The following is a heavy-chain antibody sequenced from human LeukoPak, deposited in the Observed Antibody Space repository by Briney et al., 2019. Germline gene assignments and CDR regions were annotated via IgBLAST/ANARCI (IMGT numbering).Heavy chain of an antibody. J-gene: IGHJ4*02. D-gene: IGHD1-26*01. V-gene: IGHV4-61*02. CDR1: GGSISSGRYY. Sequence: SETLSLTCTVSGGSISSGRYYWSWIRQPAGKGLEWIGRIYTSGNTYYNPSLKSRVTISVDTSKNQFSPKLSSVTAADTAVYYCARNSIVAAGSIDFWGQGTLVTVSS. CDR3: ARNSIVAAGSIDF. CDR2: IYTSGNT.